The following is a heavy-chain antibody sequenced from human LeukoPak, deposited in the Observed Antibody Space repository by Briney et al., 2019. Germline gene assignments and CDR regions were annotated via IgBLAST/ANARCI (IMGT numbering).Heavy chain of an antibody. J-gene: IGHJ1*01. Sequence: GGSLRLSCAASGFTVSSSYMSWVRQAPGKGLEWVSMIYSSGNSYYADSVTGRFTLSRDTAKSTLFLQMNSLRVEDAAVYYCAREGIARDGFNYYANWGQGTLATVSS. CDR2: IYSSGNS. V-gene: IGHV3-66*03. D-gene: IGHD5-24*01. CDR3: AREGIARDGFNYYAN. CDR1: GFTVSSSY.